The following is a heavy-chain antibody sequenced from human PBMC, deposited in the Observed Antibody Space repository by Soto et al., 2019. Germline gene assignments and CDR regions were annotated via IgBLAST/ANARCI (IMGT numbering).Heavy chain of an antibody. CDR3: ARETDYGDATLVDY. V-gene: IGHV1-3*01. Sequence: GASVKVSCKASGYTFTSYAMHWVRQAPGQRLEWMGWINAGNGNTKYSQKFQGRVTITRDTSASTAYMELSSRRSEDTAVYYFARETDYGDATLVDYWGQGTLGTVSS. D-gene: IGHD4-17*01. J-gene: IGHJ4*02. CDR2: INAGNGNT. CDR1: GYTFTSYA.